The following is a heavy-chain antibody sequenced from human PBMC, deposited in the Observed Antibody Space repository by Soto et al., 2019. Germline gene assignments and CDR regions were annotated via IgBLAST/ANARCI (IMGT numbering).Heavy chain of an antibody. CDR2: ISGSGGST. D-gene: IGHD6-13*01. J-gene: IGHJ4*02. CDR3: AKPLAGAAATYCPFDY. V-gene: IGHV3-23*01. Sequence: PGGSLRLSCAASGFTFSSYAMSWVRQAPGKGLEWVSAISGSGGSTYYADSVKGRFTISRDNSKNTLYLQMNSLRAEDTAVYYCAKPLAGAAATYCPFDYWGQGTMVTVYS. CDR1: GFTFSSYA.